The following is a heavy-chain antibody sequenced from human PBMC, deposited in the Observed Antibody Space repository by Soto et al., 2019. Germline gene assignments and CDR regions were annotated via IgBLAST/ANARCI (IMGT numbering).Heavy chain of an antibody. CDR3: ARDGSPYCGGDCYPSY. J-gene: IGHJ4*02. Sequence: GASVKGSRKASGYTLTNHAVPWVRQAPRQGFEWQGWINPVNGTTKYSQKFQGRVNITRDTSASTVYMDLSSLRSEDTAVYYRARDGSPYCGGDCYPSYGGQGTLVTVSS. CDR1: GYTLTNHA. CDR2: INPVNGTT. D-gene: IGHD2-21*02. V-gene: IGHV1-3*01.